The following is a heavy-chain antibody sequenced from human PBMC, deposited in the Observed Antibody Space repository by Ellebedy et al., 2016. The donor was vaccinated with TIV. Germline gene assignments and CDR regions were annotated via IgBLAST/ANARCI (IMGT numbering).Heavy chain of an antibody. CDR3: ARTDGSGWAFDS. CDR1: GFSLSTTRVS. D-gene: IGHD6-19*01. Sequence: SGPTLVKPTQTLTLTCTFSGFSLSTTRVSVSWIRQPPGKALEWLARIDWDDDKYFNTSLSTKLTISKDTSKNQVVLTMTNMDPVDTATYYCARTDGSGWAFDSWGQGTLVTVSS. J-gene: IGHJ4*02. V-gene: IGHV2-70*11. CDR2: IDWDDDK.